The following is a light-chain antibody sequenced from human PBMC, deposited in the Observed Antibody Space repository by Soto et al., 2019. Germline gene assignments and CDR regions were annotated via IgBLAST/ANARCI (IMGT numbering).Light chain of an antibody. CDR3: SSYAASDSFVV. J-gene: IGLJ2*01. V-gene: IGLV2-8*01. CDR2: EVY. Sequence: QSALTQPPSASGSPGQSVTISCTGTSSDVGGYNYVSWYQHHPDKARKLIIYEVYKRPSGVPDRFSGSKSGNTASLTVSGLQAEDEAEYYCSSYAASDSFVVFGGGTKLTVL. CDR1: SSDVGGYNY.